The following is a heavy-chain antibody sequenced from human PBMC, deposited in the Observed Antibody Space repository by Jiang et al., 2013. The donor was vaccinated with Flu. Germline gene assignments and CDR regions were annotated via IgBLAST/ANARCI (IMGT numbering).Heavy chain of an antibody. CDR1: GFTFSDYY. CDR2: ISDSGSTI. Sequence: VQLLESGGGLVKPGGSLRLSCAASGFTFSDYYMTWIRQAPGKGLEWVSYISDSGSTIYYVDSVKGRFTISRDNAKNSLYLQMNSLRAGDTAVYYCGRPHSSGFQHVGAVDHWGQGTLVTVSS. D-gene: IGHD3-22*01. V-gene: IGHV3-11*01. CDR3: GRPHSSGFQHVGAVDH. J-gene: IGHJ4*02.